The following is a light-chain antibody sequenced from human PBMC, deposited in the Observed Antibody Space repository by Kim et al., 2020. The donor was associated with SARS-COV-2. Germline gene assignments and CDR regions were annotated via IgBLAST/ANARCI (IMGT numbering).Light chain of an antibody. J-gene: IGLJ3*02. CDR1: RSAVGGYNY. CDR3: TSYTSSSTWV. V-gene: IGLV2-14*04. Sequence: GQSITISCTGTRSAVGGYNYVSWYQQHPGKAPKLMIYDVTKRPSGVSNRFSGSKSGNTASLTISGLQAEDEADYYCTSYTSSSTWVFGGGTQLTVL. CDR2: DVT.